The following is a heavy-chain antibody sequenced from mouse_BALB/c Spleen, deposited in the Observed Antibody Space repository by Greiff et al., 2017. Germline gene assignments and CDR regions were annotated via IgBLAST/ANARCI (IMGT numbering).Heavy chain of an antibody. V-gene: IGHV14-4*02. Sequence: VQLQQSGAELVRPGASVKLSCTASGFNIKDYYMHWVKQRPEQGLEWIGWIDPENGDTEYAPKFQGKATMTADTSSNTAYLQLSSLTSEDTAVYYCTAKEIPGTGYFDYWGQGTTLTVSS. D-gene: IGHD4-1*01. CDR1: GFNIKDYY. J-gene: IGHJ2*01. CDR2: IDPENGDT. CDR3: TAKEIPGTGYFDY.